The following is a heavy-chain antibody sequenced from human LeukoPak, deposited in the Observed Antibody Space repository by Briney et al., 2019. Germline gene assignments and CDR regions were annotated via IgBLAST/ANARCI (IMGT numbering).Heavy chain of an antibody. V-gene: IGHV4-34*01. CDR3: ARDSGNVYYYMDV. CDR1: GGSFSGYY. D-gene: IGHD4-23*01. J-gene: IGHJ6*03. CDR2: INHSGST. Sequence: PSETLSLTCAVYGGSFSGYYWSWIRQPPGKGLEWIGEINHSGSTNYNPSLKSRVTISVDTSKNQFSLKLSSVTAADTAVYYCARDSGNVYYYMDVWGKGTTVTVSS.